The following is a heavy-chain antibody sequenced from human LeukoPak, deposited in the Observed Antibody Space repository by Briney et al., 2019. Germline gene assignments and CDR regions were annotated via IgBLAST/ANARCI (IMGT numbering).Heavy chain of an antibody. CDR1: GYTFTSYY. D-gene: IGHD3-3*01. CDR2: INPSGGST. J-gene: IGHJ4*02. Sequence: ASVKVSCKASGYTFTSYYMHWVRQAPGQGLEWMGIINPSGGSTSYAQKFQGRVTMTSDTSTSTVYMELSSLRSEDTAVYYCARANPLLEWNQNSYFDYWGQGTLVTVSS. CDR3: ARANPLLEWNQNSYFDY. V-gene: IGHV1-46*01.